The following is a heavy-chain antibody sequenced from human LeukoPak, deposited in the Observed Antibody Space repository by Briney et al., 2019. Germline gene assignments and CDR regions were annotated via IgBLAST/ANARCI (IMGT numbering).Heavy chain of an antibody. CDR1: GGSFSGYY. V-gene: IGHV4-34*01. CDR2: INHSGST. J-gene: IGHJ4*02. Sequence: SETPSLTCAVYGGSFSGYYWSWIRQPPGKGLEWIGEINHSGSTNYNPSLKSRVTISVDTSKNQFSLKLSSVTAADTAVYYCARGRGLRRSFDYWGQGTLVTVSS. CDR3: ARGRGLRRSFDY. D-gene: IGHD5-12*01.